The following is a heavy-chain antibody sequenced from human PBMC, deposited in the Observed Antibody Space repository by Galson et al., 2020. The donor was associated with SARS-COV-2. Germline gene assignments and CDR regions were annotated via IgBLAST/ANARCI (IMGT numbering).Heavy chain of an antibody. CDR3: ATLALGAYSGGEVDH. D-gene: IGHD1-26*01. J-gene: IGHJ5*02. V-gene: IGHV4-39*01. CDR1: GGPITNSRYY. CDR2: IYYRGPP. Sequence: SETLSLTCTVSGGPITNSRYYWGWIRQPPGKGLEWIASIYYRGPPSYNPSPKSRITMSEDTAKNQFSLQLRTVTAADTAVYYCATLALGAYSGGEVDHGGKGTLVIVAS.